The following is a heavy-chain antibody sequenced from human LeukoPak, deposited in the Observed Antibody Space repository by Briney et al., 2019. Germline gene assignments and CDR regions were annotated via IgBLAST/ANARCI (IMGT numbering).Heavy chain of an antibody. CDR3: AKDLADIVVVVAAIDY. CDR2: ISGDGDST. J-gene: IGHJ4*02. D-gene: IGHD2-15*01. CDR1: GFTFDDYA. V-gene: IGHV3-43*02. Sequence: GGSLRLSCAASGFTFDDYAMHWVRQAPGKGLEWVSLISGDGDSTYYADSVRGRLTISRDNSKNSLYLQMNSLTTEDTALYYCAKDLADIVVVVAAIDYWGQGTLVTVSS.